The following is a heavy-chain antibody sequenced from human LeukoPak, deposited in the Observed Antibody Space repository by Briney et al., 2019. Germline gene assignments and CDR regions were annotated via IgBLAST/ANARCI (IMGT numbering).Heavy chain of an antibody. Sequence: SGGSLRLSCAASGFTFSSYWMSWVRQAPGKGLEWVANIKQDGSDKYYVDSVKGRFTISRDNAKKSLYLQMNSLRADDTAVYYCARDYYDNSGHSYYFDYWGQGSLVTVSS. CDR3: ARDYYDNSGHSYYFDY. CDR2: IKQDGSDK. J-gene: IGHJ4*02. V-gene: IGHV3-7*01. D-gene: IGHD3-22*01. CDR1: GFTFSSYW.